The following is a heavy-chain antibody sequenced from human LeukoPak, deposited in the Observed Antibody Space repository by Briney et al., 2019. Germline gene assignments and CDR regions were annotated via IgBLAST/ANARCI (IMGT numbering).Heavy chain of an antibody. CDR3: VTSTGQQFIPYDY. CDR1: GINVSSNY. D-gene: IGHD6-13*01. Sequence: ESGGSLRLSCAASGINVSSNYMTWIGQAPGKGLEWVSLIYGGDAAYYAESVRGRFMISRDNLKNTLFLQMNSLRVEDTAVYYCVTSTGQQFIPYDYWGQGTHVTVSS. V-gene: IGHV3-66*02. CDR2: IYGGDAA. J-gene: IGHJ4*02.